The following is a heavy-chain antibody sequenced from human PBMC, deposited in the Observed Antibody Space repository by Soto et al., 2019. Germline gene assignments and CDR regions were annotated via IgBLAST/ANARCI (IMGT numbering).Heavy chain of an antibody. V-gene: IGHV3-23*01. D-gene: IGHD6-19*01. CDR3: AKGGGSGWYLGYYYGMDV. Sequence: VLSMRLSWGAAGGNFIAYARSWVSQVPGKGLAWVSDISNSFSDCNPHYAGPVKGRFTISRYNTKNTLYLQMNSRRAEDTAVYYCAKGGGSGWYLGYYYGMDVWGQGTTVTVFS. CDR2: ISNSFSDCNP. CDR1: GGNFIAYA. J-gene: IGHJ6*02.